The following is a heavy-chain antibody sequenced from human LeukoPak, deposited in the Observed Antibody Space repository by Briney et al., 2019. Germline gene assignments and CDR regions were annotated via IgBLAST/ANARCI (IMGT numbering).Heavy chain of an antibody. V-gene: IGHV4-34*01. CDR3: ARGYGGYVSSVHAFDI. CDR1: GGSFSGYY. J-gene: IGHJ3*02. Sequence: PSETLSLTCAVYGGSFSGYYWSWIRQPPGKGLEWIGEINHSGSTNYNPSLKSRVTISVDTSKNQFSLKLSSVTAADTAVYYCARGYGGYVSSVHAFDIWGQGTMVTVSS. CDR2: INHSGST. D-gene: IGHD5-12*01.